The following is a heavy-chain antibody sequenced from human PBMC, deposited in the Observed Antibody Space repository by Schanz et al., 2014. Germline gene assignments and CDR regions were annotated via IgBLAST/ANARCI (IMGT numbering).Heavy chain of an antibody. J-gene: IGHJ6*03. CDR3: ARDHQWLARYYMDV. CDR2: IWYDGSNE. D-gene: IGHD6-19*01. Sequence: QVQLVESGGGVVRPGGSLRLSCAGSGVTFSSYAMSWVRQSPGKGLEWVALIWYDGSNEYYADSVKGRFTISRDNPKKTLYLQMNSLRAEDTAVYYCARDHQWLARYYMDVWGKGTTVTVSS. CDR1: GVTFSSYA. V-gene: IGHV3-33*08.